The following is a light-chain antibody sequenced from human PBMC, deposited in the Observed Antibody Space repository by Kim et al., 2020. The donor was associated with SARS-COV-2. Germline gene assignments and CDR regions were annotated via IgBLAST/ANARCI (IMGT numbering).Light chain of an antibody. Sequence: SPGERATLSCRASQSVSSNYLVWYQQKPGQAPRLLIYGASSRATGIPDRFSGSGSGTDFTLTISRLEPEDFAVYYCQQYGSSQGYTFGQGTKLEI. CDR2: GAS. V-gene: IGKV3-20*01. CDR3: QQYGSSQGYT. J-gene: IGKJ2*01. CDR1: QSVSSNY.